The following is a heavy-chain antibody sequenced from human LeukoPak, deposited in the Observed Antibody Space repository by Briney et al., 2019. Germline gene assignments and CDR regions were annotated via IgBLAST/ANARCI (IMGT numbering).Heavy chain of an antibody. J-gene: IGHJ4*02. D-gene: IGHD5-18*01. CDR3: ARDQDTAMEPHFDY. Sequence: PGGSLRLSCAASGFTFSSYSMNWVRQAPGKGLEWVSSISSSSSYIYYADSVKGRFTISRDNAKNSLYLQMNSLRAEDTAVYYCARDQDTAMEPHFDYWGQGTLVTVSP. CDR1: GFTFSSYS. V-gene: IGHV3-21*01. CDR2: ISSSSSYI.